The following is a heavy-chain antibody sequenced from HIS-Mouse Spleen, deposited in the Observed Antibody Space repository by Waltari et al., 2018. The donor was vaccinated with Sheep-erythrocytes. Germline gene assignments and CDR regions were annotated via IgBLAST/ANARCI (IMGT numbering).Heavy chain of an antibody. CDR3: ARDHSIVVPYYFDY. V-gene: IGHV1-46*01. Sequence: QVQLVQSGAEVKKPGASVKVSCKASGYTFTSYYMHWVRQAPGQGLEGMGRINPRGGSTSYAQKFQGRVTMTRDTSTSTVYMELSSLRSEDTAVYYCARDHSIVVPYYFDYWGQGTLVTVSS. D-gene: IGHD3-22*01. CDR2: INPRGGST. CDR1: GYTFTSYY. J-gene: IGHJ4*02.